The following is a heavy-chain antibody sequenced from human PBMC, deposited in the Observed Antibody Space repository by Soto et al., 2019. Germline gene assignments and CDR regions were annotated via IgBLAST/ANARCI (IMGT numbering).Heavy chain of an antibody. CDR3: AKDLRWLQLRYYGMDV. CDR2: ISYDGSNK. V-gene: IGHV3-30*18. Sequence: QVQLVESGGGVVQPGRSLRLSCAASGFTFSSYGMHWVRQAPGKGLEWVAVISYDGSNKYYADSVKGRFTISRDNSKNTLYLQMNSLRAEDTAVYYCAKDLRWLQLRYYGMDVWGQGTTVTVSS. J-gene: IGHJ6*02. CDR1: GFTFSSYG. D-gene: IGHD5-12*01.